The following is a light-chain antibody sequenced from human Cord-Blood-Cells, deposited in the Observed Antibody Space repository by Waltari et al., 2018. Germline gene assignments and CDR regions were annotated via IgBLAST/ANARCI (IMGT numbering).Light chain of an antibody. Sequence: QSALTQPAPVSGSPGQSITIPCTGTSSDLGGYNNVSWYQQHPGNAPQLMIYDVSNRPSGVSNRFSGSKSGNTASLTISGLQAEDEADYYCSSYTSSSTQVFGGGTKLTVL. J-gene: IGLJ3*02. V-gene: IGLV2-14*01. CDR3: SSYTSSSTQV. CDR1: SSDLGGYNN. CDR2: DVS.